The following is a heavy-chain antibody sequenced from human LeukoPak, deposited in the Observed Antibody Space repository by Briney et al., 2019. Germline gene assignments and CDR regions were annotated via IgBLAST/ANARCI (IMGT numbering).Heavy chain of an antibody. CDR3: ARTGHYQFDS. J-gene: IGHJ4*02. D-gene: IGHD3-9*01. Sequence: WASVKVSCKASGYSFTDYDFSWVRPAPGQGLEWLGWVSIYNDNTNYAREFQDRITMTTDISTSTAYMELKSLTSDDTAVYFCARTGHYQFDSWGQGTLVTVSS. V-gene: IGHV1-18*01. CDR2: VSIYNDNT. CDR1: GYSFTDYD.